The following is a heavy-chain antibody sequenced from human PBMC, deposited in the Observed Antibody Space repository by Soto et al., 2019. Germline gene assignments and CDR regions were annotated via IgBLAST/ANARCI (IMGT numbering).Heavy chain of an antibody. V-gene: IGHV3-9*01. D-gene: IGHD6-13*01. CDR2: ISWNSGSI. J-gene: IGHJ3*02. CDR1: GFTFDDYA. CDR3: AKEYSSSSRYAFDI. Sequence: EVQLVESGGGLVQPGRSLRLSCAASGFTFDDYAMHWVRQAPGKGLEWVSGISWNSGSIGYADSVKGRFTISRDNAKNSLYLQMNSLRAEDTALYYCAKEYSSSSRYAFDIWGQGTMVTVSS.